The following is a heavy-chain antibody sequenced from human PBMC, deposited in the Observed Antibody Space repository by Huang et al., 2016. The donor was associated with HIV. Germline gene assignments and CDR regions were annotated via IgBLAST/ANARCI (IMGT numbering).Heavy chain of an antibody. CDR1: GFRFDTSA. Sequence: EVQLVESGGNLIQTGGSLRLACAASGFRFDTSARSWVRPAPGKGLEWVASSSGNSANIAYGDSVKGRFTISRDNARNSLYLQMNSLRPDDTALYYCVKGDIVGTANFFDYWGQGTQVSVSS. CDR2: SSGNSANI. V-gene: IGHV3-9*01. D-gene: IGHD1-26*01. J-gene: IGHJ4*02. CDR3: VKGDIVGTANFFDY.